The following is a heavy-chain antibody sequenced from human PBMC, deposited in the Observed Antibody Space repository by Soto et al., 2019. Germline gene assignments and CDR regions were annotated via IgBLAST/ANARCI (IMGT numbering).Heavy chain of an antibody. V-gene: IGHV1-69*13. CDR3: ARAPGYYYDSSGYRGTNWFDP. J-gene: IGHJ5*02. Sequence: GVSVKVSCKASGGTFSSYAISWVRQAPGQGLEWMGGIIPIFGTANYAQKFQGRVTITADESTSTVYMELSSLRSGDTAVYYCARAPGYYYDSSGYRGTNWFDPWGQGTLVTVSS. D-gene: IGHD3-22*01. CDR2: IIPIFGTA. CDR1: GGTFSSYA.